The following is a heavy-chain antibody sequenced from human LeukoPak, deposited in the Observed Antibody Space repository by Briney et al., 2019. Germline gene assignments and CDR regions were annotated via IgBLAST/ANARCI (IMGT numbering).Heavy chain of an antibody. V-gene: IGHV1-18*01. Sequence: ASVRVSCKGSGYTFTSDGISWVRQAPGQGVEWMGWISAYNGNTNYAQKLQGRVTMTTDTSTSTAYMELRSLRSDDTAVYYCARDGVRLYHDFWSGPYGMDVWGQGTTVTVSS. CDR1: GYTFTSDG. CDR3: ARDGVRLYHDFWSGPYGMDV. J-gene: IGHJ6*02. CDR2: ISAYNGNT. D-gene: IGHD3-3*01.